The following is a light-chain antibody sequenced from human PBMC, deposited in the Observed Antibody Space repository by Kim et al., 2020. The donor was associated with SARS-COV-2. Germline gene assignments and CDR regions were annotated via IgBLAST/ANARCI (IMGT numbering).Light chain of an antibody. Sequence: SSELTQDPAVSVALGRTVRITCQGDSLRSYYASWYQQKPGQAPVLVIYGKNNRPSGIPDRFSGSSSGNTASLTITGAQAEDEADYYCNSRDSSGNHLRVF. J-gene: IGLJ2*01. CDR1: SLRSYY. CDR2: GKN. CDR3: NSRDSSGNHLRV. V-gene: IGLV3-19*01.